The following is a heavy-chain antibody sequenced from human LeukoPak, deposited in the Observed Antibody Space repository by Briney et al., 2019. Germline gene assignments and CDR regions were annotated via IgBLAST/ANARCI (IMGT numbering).Heavy chain of an antibody. CDR3: ARDRGYSYGPLIDY. J-gene: IGHJ4*02. V-gene: IGHV1-3*01. CDR1: GYTFTSYA. CDR2: INAGNGNT. D-gene: IGHD5-18*01. Sequence: ASVKVSCKASGYTFTSYAMHWVRQAPGQRLEWMGWINAGNGNTKYSQKFQGRVTITRDTSASTAYMELSSLRSEDTAVYYCARDRGYSYGPLIDYWGQGTLVTVSS.